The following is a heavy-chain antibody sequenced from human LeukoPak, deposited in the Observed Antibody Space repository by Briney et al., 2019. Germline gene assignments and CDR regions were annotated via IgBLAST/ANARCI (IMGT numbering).Heavy chain of an antibody. CDR2: IYYSGDT. D-gene: IGHD3-22*01. J-gene: IGHJ6*03. Sequence: PSETLSLTCTVSGDSISNSRYYWGWIRQPPGKGLEWIGTIYYSGDTYYNPSLKSRVTISVDTSKNQFSLKLTSVTAADTAVYYCARLHYESSGYPNYYYYMDVWGKGTTVTVSS. CDR3: ARLHYESSGYPNYYYYMDV. V-gene: IGHV4-39*01. CDR1: GDSISNSRYY.